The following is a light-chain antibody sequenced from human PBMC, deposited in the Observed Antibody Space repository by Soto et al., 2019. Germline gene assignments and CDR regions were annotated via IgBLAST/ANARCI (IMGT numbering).Light chain of an antibody. J-gene: IGLJ2*01. V-gene: IGLV2-14*01. Sequence: QSALTQPASVSGSPGESITISCTGTSSDVGGYNYVSWYQQPPGKAPKLMIYEVSNWPSGVSNRFSGSKSGNTASLTISGLQAEDEADYYCSSYTSSSTVVFGGGTKLTVL. CDR2: EVS. CDR3: SSYTSSSTVV. CDR1: SSDVGGYNY.